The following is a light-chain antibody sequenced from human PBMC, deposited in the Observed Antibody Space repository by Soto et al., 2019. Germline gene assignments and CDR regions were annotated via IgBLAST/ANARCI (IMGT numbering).Light chain of an antibody. CDR3: QQYSNWPLT. CDR2: YAS. J-gene: IGKJ4*01. CDR1: QSVNRN. V-gene: IGKV3-15*01. Sequence: EIVMTQSPATLSVSPGERATLSCRASQSVNRNLAWYQQKPGQTPRLLIYYASSRATGIPARFSGSWSGTDFTLTISSLQSEDFAVYYCQQYSNWPLTFGEGTNVEIK.